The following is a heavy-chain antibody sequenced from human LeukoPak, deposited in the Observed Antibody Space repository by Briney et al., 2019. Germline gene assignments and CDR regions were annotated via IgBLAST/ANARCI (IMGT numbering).Heavy chain of an antibody. CDR3: AKAGLAMPPDY. Sequence: PGGSLRLSCAASGFTFSSYGMHWVRQAPGKGLEWVAFIRYDGSHKYSADSVKGRFTISRDNSKNTLYLQMNSLRAEDTAAYHCAKAGLAMPPDYWGQGTLVTVSS. CDR1: GFTFSSYG. CDR2: IRYDGSHK. J-gene: IGHJ4*02. V-gene: IGHV3-30*02. D-gene: IGHD2-2*01.